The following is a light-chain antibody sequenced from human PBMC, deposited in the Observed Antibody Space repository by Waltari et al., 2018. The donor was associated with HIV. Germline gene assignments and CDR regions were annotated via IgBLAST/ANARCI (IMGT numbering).Light chain of an antibody. CDR3: SSFMAGNTVV. V-gene: IGLV2-14*03. Sequence: QSALTQPASVSGSPGQSITIPCPGTNIDDTTYNYVCWYQQQPGKAPKLIIFHVLNRPSGVSSRFSGSKSGNAAYLTISGLQAEDEADYFCSSFMAGNTVVFGTGTKVTV. J-gene: IGLJ1*01. CDR2: HVL. CDR1: NIDDTTYNY.